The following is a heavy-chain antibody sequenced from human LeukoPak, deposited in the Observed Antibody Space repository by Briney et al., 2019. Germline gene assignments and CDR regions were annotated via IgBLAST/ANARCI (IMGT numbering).Heavy chain of an antibody. CDR3: ARASGYYDSSGYHINYFDY. Sequence: QPSETLSLTCTVSGGSISSSSYYWGWIRQPPGKGLEWIGSIYYSGSTYYNPSHKSRVTISVDTSKNQFSLKLSSVTAADTAVYYCARASGYYDSSGYHINYFDYWGQGTLVTVSS. V-gene: IGHV4-39*01. J-gene: IGHJ4*02. D-gene: IGHD3-22*01. CDR1: GGSISSSSYY. CDR2: IYYSGST.